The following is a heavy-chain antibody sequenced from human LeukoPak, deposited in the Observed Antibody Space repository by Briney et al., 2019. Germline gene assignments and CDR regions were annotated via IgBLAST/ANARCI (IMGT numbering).Heavy chain of an antibody. CDR1: GFTFSSFA. CDR3: AKDLTVFNSDY. V-gene: IGHV3-23*01. D-gene: IGHD4-17*01. Sequence: GGSLRVSCAASGFTFSSFAMNWVREAPGKGLEWVSAISGSGGSTYYADSVKGRFTISRDNSKNTLYLQMNSLRAEDTAVYYCAKDLTVFNSDYWGQGTLVTVSS. J-gene: IGHJ4*02. CDR2: ISGSGGST.